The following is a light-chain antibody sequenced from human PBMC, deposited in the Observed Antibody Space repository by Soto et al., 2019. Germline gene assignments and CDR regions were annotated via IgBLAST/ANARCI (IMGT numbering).Light chain of an antibody. J-gene: IGKJ1*01. CDR1: QTFRDQ. CDR3: QQYNSSLWT. Sequence: LVTLSPSTLAVSPVYRATLSCRASQTFRDQLGWYQQKPGQPPRLLIYDATTRATGIPARFSGSGSGTEFTLIISSLESEDSAVYYCQQYNSSLWTFAQGTKVDI. CDR2: DAT. V-gene: IGKV3D-15*01.